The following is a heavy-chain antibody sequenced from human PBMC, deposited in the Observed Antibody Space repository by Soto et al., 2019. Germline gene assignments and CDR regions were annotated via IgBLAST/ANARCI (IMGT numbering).Heavy chain of an antibody. V-gene: IGHV3-21*01. CDR1: GFTFSSYS. CDR2: ISSSSSYI. Sequence: GGSLRLSCAASGFTFSSYSMNWVRQAPGKGLEWVSSISSSSSYIYYADSVKGRFTISRDNAKNSLYLQMNSLRAEDTAVYYCAMSIAARPGGELCFDYWGQGTLVTVSS. D-gene: IGHD6-6*01. CDR3: AMSIAARPGGELCFDY. J-gene: IGHJ4*02.